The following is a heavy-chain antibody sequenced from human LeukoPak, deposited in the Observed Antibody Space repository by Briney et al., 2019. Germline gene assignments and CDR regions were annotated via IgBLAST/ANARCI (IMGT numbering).Heavy chain of an antibody. Sequence: GASVKVSCKASGYIFTGYYMHWVRQAPGQGLEWMGWINPNSGGTNYAQKFQGRVTMTRDTSISTAYMELSRLRSDDTAVYYCARDALPSHYYDSSGYFDYWGQGTLVTVSS. J-gene: IGHJ4*02. CDR1: GYIFTGYY. V-gene: IGHV1-2*02. CDR3: ARDALPSHYYDSSGYFDY. CDR2: INPNSGGT. D-gene: IGHD3-22*01.